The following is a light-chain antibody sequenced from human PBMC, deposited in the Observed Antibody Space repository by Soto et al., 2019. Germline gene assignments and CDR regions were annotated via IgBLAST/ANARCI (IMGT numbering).Light chain of an antibody. V-gene: IGLV2-14*01. CDR1: SSDVGLYDY. CDR2: AVS. Sequence: QSVLTRPASVSGSPGQSITISCTGNSSDVGLYDYVSWYQQHPGKAPQLMIYAVSNRPSGVSNRFSASKSGNTASLFISGLQAADEADYYCSSYTSDSSYVFGSGTKVTVL. CDR3: SSYTSDSSYV. J-gene: IGLJ1*01.